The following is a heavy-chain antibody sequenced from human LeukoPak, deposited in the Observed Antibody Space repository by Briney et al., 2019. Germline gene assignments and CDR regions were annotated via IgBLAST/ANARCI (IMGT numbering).Heavy chain of an antibody. Sequence: PSETLSLTCGVFGVSINDYYWSWIRQSPGEGLQWIGEISHTEGTRYNPSLESRVTMSVGTSENQLSLKLIFVTAADTAVYYCARIRCGHSGSVCYNHWGLGTLVTVSS. CDR3: ARIRCGHSGSVCYNH. CDR1: GVSINDYY. CDR2: ISHTEGT. V-gene: IGHV4-34*01. J-gene: IGHJ1*01. D-gene: IGHD3-9*01.